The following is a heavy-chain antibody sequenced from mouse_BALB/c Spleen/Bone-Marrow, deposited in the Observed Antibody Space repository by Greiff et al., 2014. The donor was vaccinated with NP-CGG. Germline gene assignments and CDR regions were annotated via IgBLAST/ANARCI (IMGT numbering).Heavy chain of an antibody. Sequence: VQLQQPGPSLVKPSQTLSLTCSVTGDSITSGYWNWIRKFPGNKLEYMGYISYSGSTYYNPSLKSRISITRDTSKNQYYLQLNSVTTEDTATYYCARWGYYYGSSERAMDYWGQGTSVTVSS. J-gene: IGHJ4*01. D-gene: IGHD1-1*01. CDR3: ARWGYYYGSSERAMDY. CDR2: ISYSGST. CDR1: GDSITSGY. V-gene: IGHV3-8*02.